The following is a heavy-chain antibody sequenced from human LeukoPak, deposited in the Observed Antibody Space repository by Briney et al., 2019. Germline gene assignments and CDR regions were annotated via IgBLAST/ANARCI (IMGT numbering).Heavy chain of an antibody. D-gene: IGHD1-26*01. CDR2: INPNSGGT. V-gene: IGHV1-2*02. CDR1: GYTFTGYY. J-gene: IGHJ4*02. Sequence: ASVKVSCKASGYTFTGYYMHWVRQAPGQGLEWMGWINPNSGGTNYAQKFQGRVTMTRDTSISTAYMELSRLRSDDTAVYYCARDSIGSYLAFFDYWGQGTLVTVSS. CDR3: ARDSIGSYLAFFDY.